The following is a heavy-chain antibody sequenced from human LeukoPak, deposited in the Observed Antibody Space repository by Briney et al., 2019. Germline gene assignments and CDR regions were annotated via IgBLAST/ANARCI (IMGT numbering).Heavy chain of an antibody. CDR3: ARGRTDSSGFYDYYFDY. V-gene: IGHV1-46*01. CDR1: GYTFTSYY. J-gene: IGHJ4*02. Sequence: ASVKVSCKASGYTFTSYYMHWVRQAPGQGLEWMGMINPSGGSTSYAQKFQGRVTMTRDTSTSTVYMELSSLRSEDTAVYYCARGRTDSSGFYDYYFDYWGQGTLVTVSS. CDR2: INPSGGST. D-gene: IGHD3-22*01.